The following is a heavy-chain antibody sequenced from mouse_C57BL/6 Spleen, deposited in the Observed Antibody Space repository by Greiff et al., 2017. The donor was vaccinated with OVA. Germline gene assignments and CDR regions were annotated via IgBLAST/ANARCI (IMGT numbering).Heavy chain of an antibody. CDR3: ARAGITTVEDY. Sequence: QVQLQQPGAELVRPGTSVKLFCKASGYTFTSYWMHWVKQRSGQGLEWVGVIDPSDSYTNYNQKFKGKATLTVDTSSSTAYMQLNSLTSEDSAVYNCARAGITTVEDYWGQGTTLTVSS. D-gene: IGHD1-1*01. V-gene: IGHV1-59*01. CDR2: IDPSDSYT. CDR1: GYTFTSYW. J-gene: IGHJ2*01.